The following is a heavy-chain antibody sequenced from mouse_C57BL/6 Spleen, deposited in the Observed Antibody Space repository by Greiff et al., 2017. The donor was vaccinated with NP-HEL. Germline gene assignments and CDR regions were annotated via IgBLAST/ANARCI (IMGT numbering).Heavy chain of an antibody. CDR1: GYTFTSYW. V-gene: IGHV1-69*01. D-gene: IGHD3-2*02. Sequence: QVQLQQPGAELVMPGASVKLSCKASGYTFTSYWMHWVKQRPGQGLEWIGEIDPSDSYTNYNQKFKGKSTLTVDKSSSTAYMQLSSLTSEDSAVYYCARKLRLPHYYAMDYWGQGTSVTVSS. CDR3: ARKLRLPHYYAMDY. CDR2: IDPSDSYT. J-gene: IGHJ4*01.